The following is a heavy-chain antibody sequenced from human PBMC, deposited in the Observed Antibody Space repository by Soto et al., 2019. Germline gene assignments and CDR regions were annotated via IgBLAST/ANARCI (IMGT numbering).Heavy chain of an antibody. CDR1: GYTFTGYC. J-gene: IGHJ6*03. V-gene: IGHV1-2*04. Sequence: ASVKVSCKASGYTFTGYCMHWVRQAPGQGLEWMGWINPNSGGTNYAQKFQGWVTMTRDTSISTAYMELSRLRSDDTAVYYCARDALLNRAHYYYYYMDVWGKGTTVTVSS. CDR2: INPNSGGT. CDR3: ARDALLNRAHYYYYYMDV. D-gene: IGHD2-21*01.